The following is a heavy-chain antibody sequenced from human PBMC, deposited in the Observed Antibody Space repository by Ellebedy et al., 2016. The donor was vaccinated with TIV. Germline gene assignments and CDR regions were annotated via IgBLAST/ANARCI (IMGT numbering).Heavy chain of an antibody. CDR2: ISSTGDGT. J-gene: IGHJ1*01. CDR1: GFTFSNYA. V-gene: IGHV3-23*01. CDR3: IFKGMSARLY. Sequence: PGGSLSLSCAASGFTFSNYAMNWVRQAPGQGLEWASGISSTGDGTYYADSSKGRFTVSRDNSKNTLFLQVNSLGAEDTAVYYCIFKGMSARLYWGQGTLVTVSS. D-gene: IGHD6-6*01.